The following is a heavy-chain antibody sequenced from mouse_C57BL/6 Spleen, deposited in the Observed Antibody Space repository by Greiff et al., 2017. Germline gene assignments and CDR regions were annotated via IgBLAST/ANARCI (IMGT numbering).Heavy chain of an antibody. CDR1: GFTFSDYG. CDR3: ARRDYYCSSYVDAMDY. Sequence: EVMLVESGGGLVKPGGSLKLSCAASGFTFSDYGMHWVRQAPETGLEWVAYISSGSRTIYYADTVKGRFPISRDHAKNTLFRQMTSLMSEDTAMYYCARRDYYCSSYVDAMDYWGQGTSVTVSS. CDR2: ISSGSRTI. D-gene: IGHD1-1*01. V-gene: IGHV5-17*01. J-gene: IGHJ4*01.